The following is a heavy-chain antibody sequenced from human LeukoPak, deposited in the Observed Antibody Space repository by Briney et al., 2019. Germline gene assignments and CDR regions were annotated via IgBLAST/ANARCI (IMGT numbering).Heavy chain of an antibody. CDR3: ARGGYSGYGGYYYYGMDV. V-gene: IGHV3-9*01. D-gene: IGHD5-12*01. CDR1: GFTFSSYS. J-gene: IGHJ6*02. CDR2: ISWNSGSI. Sequence: GGSLRLSCAASGFTFSSYSMNWVRQAPGKGLEWVSGISWNSGSIGYADSVKGRFTISRDNAKNSLYLQMNSLRAEDTAVYYCARGGYSGYGGYYYYGMDVWGQGTTVTVSS.